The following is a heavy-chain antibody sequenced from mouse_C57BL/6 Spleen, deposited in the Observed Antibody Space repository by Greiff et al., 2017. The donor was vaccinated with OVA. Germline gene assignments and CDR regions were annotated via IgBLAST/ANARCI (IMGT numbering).Heavy chain of an antibody. CDR3: TRWIYDGYYGAMDY. Sequence: VQLQQSGAELVRPGASVTLSCKASGYTFTDYEMHWVKQTPVHGLEWIGAIAPETGGTAYNQKFKGKAILTADKSSSTAYMELRSLTSEDSAVYYCTRWIYDGYYGAMDYWGQGTSVTVSS. J-gene: IGHJ4*01. D-gene: IGHD2-3*01. CDR2: IAPETGGT. CDR1: GYTFTDYE. V-gene: IGHV1-15*01.